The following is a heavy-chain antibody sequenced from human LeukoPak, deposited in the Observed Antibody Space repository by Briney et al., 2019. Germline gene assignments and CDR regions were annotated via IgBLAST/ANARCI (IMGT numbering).Heavy chain of an antibody. V-gene: IGHV4-59*01. D-gene: IGHD6-19*01. J-gene: IGHJ6*02. CDR3: ARGGHSSGWYDYYGMDV. Sequence: PSEILSLTCTVSGGSISSYYWSWIRQPPGKGLEWIGYIYYSGSTNYNPSLKSRVTISVDTSKNQFSLKLSSVTAADTAVYYCARGGHSSGWYDYYGMDVWGQGTTVTVSS. CDR1: GGSISSYY. CDR2: IYYSGST.